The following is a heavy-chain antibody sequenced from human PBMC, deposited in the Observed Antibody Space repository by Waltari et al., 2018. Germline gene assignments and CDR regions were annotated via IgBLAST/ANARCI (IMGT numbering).Heavy chain of an antibody. CDR3: ASYRIAARNNWFDP. V-gene: IGHV3-48*04. Sequence: EVQLVESGGGLVQPGGSLRLSCAASGFTFSSYSMNWVRQAPGKGLEWVSYISSSSSTIYYADSVKGRFTISRDNAKNSLYLQMNSLRAEDTAVYYCASYRIAARNNWFDPWGQGTLVIVSS. CDR2: ISSSSSTI. D-gene: IGHD6-6*01. CDR1: GFTFSSYS. J-gene: IGHJ5*02.